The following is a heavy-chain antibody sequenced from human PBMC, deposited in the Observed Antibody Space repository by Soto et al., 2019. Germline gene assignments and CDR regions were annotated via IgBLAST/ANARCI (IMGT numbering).Heavy chain of an antibody. CDR2: FDPEDGET. J-gene: IGHJ4*02. CDR3: ATALPVRDYDILTGYKQFDY. Sequence: ASVKVSCKVSGYTLTELSMHWVRQAPGKGLEWMGGFDPEDGETIYAQKFQGRVTMTEDTSTDTAYMELSSLRSEDTAVYYCATALPVRDYDILTGYKQFDYWGQGTLVTVSS. CDR1: GYTLTELS. V-gene: IGHV1-24*01. D-gene: IGHD3-9*01.